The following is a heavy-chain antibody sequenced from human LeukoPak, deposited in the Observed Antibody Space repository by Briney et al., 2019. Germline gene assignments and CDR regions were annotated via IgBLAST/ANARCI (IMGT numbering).Heavy chain of an antibody. CDR1: GFTFSSCS. J-gene: IGHJ4*02. V-gene: IGHV3-48*01. Sequence: PGGSLRLSRAASGFTFSSCSMNWVRQAPGKGLEWVSYISSSSSTIYYADSVRGRFTISRDNAKNSLYLQMNSLRAEDTAVYYCATNGYSSSWFGYWGQGTLVTVSS. CDR3: ATNGYSSSWFGY. CDR2: ISSSSSTI. D-gene: IGHD6-13*01.